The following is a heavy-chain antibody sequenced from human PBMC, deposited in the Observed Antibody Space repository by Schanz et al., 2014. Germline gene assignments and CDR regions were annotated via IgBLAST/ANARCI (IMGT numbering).Heavy chain of an antibody. CDR2: IPWNGAAI. CDR3: ARDGEAAAGCDY. V-gene: IGHV3-21*04. J-gene: IGHJ4*02. CDR1: GITFSSHS. D-gene: IGHD6-13*01. Sequence: EVQLMESGGGLVKPGGSLRLSCAASGITFSSHSFNWVRQAPGKGLEWVSNIPWNGAAIGYAGSVRGRFTISRDSAKNSLYLQMNSLRPEDTAVYYCARDGEAAAGCDYWGQGTLVTVSS.